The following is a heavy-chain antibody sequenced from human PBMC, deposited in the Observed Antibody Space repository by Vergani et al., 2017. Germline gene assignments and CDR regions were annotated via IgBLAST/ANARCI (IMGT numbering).Heavy chain of an antibody. CDR3: ARGQAIFGVVIHYYGMDV. J-gene: IGHJ6*02. Sequence: QVQLVQSGAEVKKPGSSVKVSCKASGGTFSSYAISWVRQAPGQGLEWMGGIIPIFGTANYAQKFQGRVTITADESTSTAHMELSSLRSEDTAVYYCARGQAIFGVVIHYYGMDVWGQGTTVTVSS. V-gene: IGHV1-69*01. CDR1: GGTFSSYA. D-gene: IGHD3-3*01. CDR2: IIPIFGTA.